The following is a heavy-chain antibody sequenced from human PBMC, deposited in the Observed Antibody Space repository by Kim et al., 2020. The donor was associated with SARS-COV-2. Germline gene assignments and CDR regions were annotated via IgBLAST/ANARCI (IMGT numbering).Heavy chain of an antibody. D-gene: IGHD4-4*01. Sequence: GGSLRLSCTASGFTFNSHAMHWVRQSPGKGLEWVGFIWYDGSNTDYAESVKGRFTISRDNFKKTVYLHMNTLRGEDTAVYYCATDHPTAAGDLDSWA. CDR1: GFTFNSHA. CDR3: ATDHPTAAGDLDS. CDR2: IWYDGSNT. V-gene: IGHV3-30*02. J-gene: IGHJ5*01.